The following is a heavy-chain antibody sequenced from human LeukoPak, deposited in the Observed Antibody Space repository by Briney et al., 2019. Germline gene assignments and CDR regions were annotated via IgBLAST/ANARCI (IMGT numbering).Heavy chain of an antibody. CDR2: ISWNSGSI. V-gene: IGHV3-9*01. Sequence: PGGSLRLSCAASGFTFDDYAMHWARQAPGKGLEWVSGISWNSGSIGYADSVKGRFTISRDNAKNSLYLQMNSLRAEDTALYYCAKGPAGWELLNYFDYWGQGTLVTVSS. J-gene: IGHJ4*02. D-gene: IGHD1-26*01. CDR3: AKGPAGWELLNYFDY. CDR1: GFTFDDYA.